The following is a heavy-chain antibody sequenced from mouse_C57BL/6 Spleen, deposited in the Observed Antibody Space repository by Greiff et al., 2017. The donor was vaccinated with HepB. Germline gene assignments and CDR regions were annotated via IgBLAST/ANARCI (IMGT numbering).Heavy chain of an antibody. V-gene: IGHV5-9*01. J-gene: IGHJ4*01. CDR1: GFTFSSYT. CDR2: ISGGGGNT. CDR3: ARQAWDAMDY. D-gene: IGHD4-1*01. Sequence: EVQVVESGGGLVKPGGSLKLSCAASGFTFSSYTMSWVRQTPEKRLEWVATISGGGGNTYYPDSVKGRFTISRDNAKNTLYLQMSSLRSEDTALYYCARQAWDAMDYWGQGTSVTVSS.